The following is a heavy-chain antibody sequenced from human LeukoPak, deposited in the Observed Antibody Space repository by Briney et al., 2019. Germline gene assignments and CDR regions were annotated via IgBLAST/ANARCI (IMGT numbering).Heavy chain of an antibody. CDR1: GYTFTSYD. CDR3: ARALGRGTSSAQY. D-gene: IGHD2-2*01. J-gene: IGHJ4*02. V-gene: IGHV1-8*02. CDR2: MNPNSGNT. Sequence: ASVKVSCKASGYTFTSYDINWVRQATGQGLEWMGWMNPNSGNTGYAQKFQGRVTMTTDTSTSTAYMELRSLRSDDTAVYYCARALGRGTSSAQYWGQGTLVTVSS.